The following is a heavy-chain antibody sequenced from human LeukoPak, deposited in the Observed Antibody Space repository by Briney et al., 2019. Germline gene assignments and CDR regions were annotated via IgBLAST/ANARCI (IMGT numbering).Heavy chain of an antibody. CDR1: GGSISSYY. CDR3: ARSPLITMVRGVPIVFDY. CDR2: IYTSGST. Sequence: SETLSLTCTVSGGSISSYYWSWIRQPAGKGLEWIGRIYTSGSTNYNPSLKSRVTISVDTSKNQFSLKLSSVTAADTAVYYCARSPLITMVRGVPIVFDYWGQGTLVTVSS. D-gene: IGHD3-10*01. V-gene: IGHV4-4*07. J-gene: IGHJ4*02.